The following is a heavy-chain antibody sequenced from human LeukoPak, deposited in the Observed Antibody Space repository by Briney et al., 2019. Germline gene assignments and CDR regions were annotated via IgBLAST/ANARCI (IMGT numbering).Heavy chain of an antibody. V-gene: IGHV4-31*03. CDR3: ARGQHKWSGYSYGASLDY. CDR1: GGSISSGGYY. D-gene: IGHD5-18*01. CDR2: IYYSGST. Sequence: PSETLSLTCTVSGGSISSGGYYWSWIRQHPGKGLEWIGYIYYSGSTYYNPSLKSRVTISVDTSKNQFSLKLSSVTAADTAVYYRARGQHKWSGYSYGASLDYWGQGTLVTVSS. J-gene: IGHJ4*02.